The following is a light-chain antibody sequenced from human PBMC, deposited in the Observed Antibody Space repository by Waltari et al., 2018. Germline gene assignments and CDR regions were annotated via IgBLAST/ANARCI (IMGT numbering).Light chain of an antibody. V-gene: IGLV2-14*01. CDR2: EVT. CDR3: SSYTIRSAFVV. CDR1: SSDIGGYNY. Sequence: QSALTQPASVSGSPGQSITISCTGSSSDIGGYNYVSWYQQHPGKAPTFMIYEVTNRPSGVPNRFSGSKSGNTASLTISGLQPEDEADYYCSSYTIRSAFVVFGGGTKLTVL. J-gene: IGLJ2*01.